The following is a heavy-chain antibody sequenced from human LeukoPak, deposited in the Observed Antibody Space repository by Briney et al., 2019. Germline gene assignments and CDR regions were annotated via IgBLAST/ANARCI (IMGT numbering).Heavy chain of an antibody. Sequence: GGSLRLSCAASGFSFSTCAMNWVRQAPGKGLEWVSAISGSGSNTYYADSVKGRFTISRDNSENTLYLQMNSLRAEDTALYYCAEDVRGYNRPFDYWGQGTLVTVSS. CDR2: ISGSGSNT. CDR3: AEDVRGYNRPFDY. D-gene: IGHD3-10*02. J-gene: IGHJ4*02. CDR1: GFSFSTCA. V-gene: IGHV3-23*01.